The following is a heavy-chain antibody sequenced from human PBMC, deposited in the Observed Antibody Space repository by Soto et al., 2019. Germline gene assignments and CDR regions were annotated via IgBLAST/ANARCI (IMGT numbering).Heavy chain of an antibody. CDR3: ARGGCDTLTGYDYYYGMDV. D-gene: IGHD3-9*01. J-gene: IGHJ6*02. V-gene: IGHV3-30-3*01. CDR1: GFTFSSYA. Sequence: RRLSCAASGFTFSSYAMHWVRQAPGKGLEWVAVISYDGSNKYYADSVKGRFTISRDNSKNTLYLQMNSLRAEDTAVYYCARGGCDTLTGYDYYYGMDVWGQGTTVTVSS. CDR2: ISYDGSNK.